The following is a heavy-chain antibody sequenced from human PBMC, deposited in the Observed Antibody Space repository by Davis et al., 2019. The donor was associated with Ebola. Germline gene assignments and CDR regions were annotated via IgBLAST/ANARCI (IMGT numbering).Heavy chain of an antibody. D-gene: IGHD2-2*01. CDR2: ISAYNGNT. J-gene: IGHJ4*02. CDR3: ARDLGLSSTSL. CDR1: GGTFSSYA. V-gene: IGHV1-18*01. Sequence: AASVKVSCKASGGTFSSYAFSWVRQAPGQGLEWMGWISAYNGNTNYAQKLQGRVTMTTDTSTSTAYMELRSLRSDDTAVYYCARDLGLSSTSLWGQGTLVTVSS.